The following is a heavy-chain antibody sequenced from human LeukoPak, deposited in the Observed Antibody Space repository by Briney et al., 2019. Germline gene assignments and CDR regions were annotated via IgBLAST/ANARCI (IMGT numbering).Heavy chain of an antibody. D-gene: IGHD3-10*01. CDR2: ISGSGDST. V-gene: IGHV3-23*01. CDR1: GFTFSNYA. CDR3: ARSLLWFGDYYGMDV. Sequence: GGSLRLSCAASGFTFSNYAMNWVRQAPGKGLEWVSGISGSGDSTYYADSVKGRFTISRDNSKNTLYLQMNSLRAEDTAVYYCARSLLWFGDYYGMDVWGQGTTVTVSS. J-gene: IGHJ6*02.